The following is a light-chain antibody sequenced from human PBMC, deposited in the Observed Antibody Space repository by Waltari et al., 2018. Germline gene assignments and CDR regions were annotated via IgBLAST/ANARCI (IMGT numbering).Light chain of an antibody. J-gene: IGLJ3*02. CDR1: TSDIGKYNL. V-gene: IGLV2-23*01. CDR2: DGN. Sequence: QSALTQTASVSGSPGQAIPISCSGTTSDIGKYNLVSWYQQHPGKAPTLIIYDGNKTPSGVSNRFSGSKSGNTAFLTISGLQSADEADYYCCSYAGSAISMFGGGTKVTVL. CDR3: CSYAGSAISM.